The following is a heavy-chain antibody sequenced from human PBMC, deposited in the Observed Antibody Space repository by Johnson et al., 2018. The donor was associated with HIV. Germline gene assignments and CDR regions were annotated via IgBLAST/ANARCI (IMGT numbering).Heavy chain of an antibody. D-gene: IGHD6-6*01. V-gene: IGHV3-66*01. CDR1: GFSVSSKY. CDR3: ASTRLGAFDI. Sequence: VQLVESGGGLVQPGGSLRLSCAASGFSVSSKYMSWVRQAPGKGLEWVSVIYSGGSTFYADSVKGRFTISRDNSGNTLYLQMDSLRVEDTAVYYCASTRLGAFDIWGQGTLVTASS. J-gene: IGHJ3*02. CDR2: IYSGGST.